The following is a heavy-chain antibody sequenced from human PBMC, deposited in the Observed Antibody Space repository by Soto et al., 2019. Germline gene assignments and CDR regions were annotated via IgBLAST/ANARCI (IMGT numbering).Heavy chain of an antibody. CDR1: GFTFSSYW. Sequence: GGSLRLSCAASGFTFSSYWMSWVRQAPGKGLEWVANIKQDGSEKYYVDSVKGRFTISRDNAKNSLYLQMNSLRAEDTAVYYCARDPTKTYYDILTGYQWGEFDYWGQGTLVTVSS. CDR3: ARDPTKTYYDILTGYQWGEFDY. V-gene: IGHV3-7*01. J-gene: IGHJ4*02. D-gene: IGHD3-9*01. CDR2: IKQDGSEK.